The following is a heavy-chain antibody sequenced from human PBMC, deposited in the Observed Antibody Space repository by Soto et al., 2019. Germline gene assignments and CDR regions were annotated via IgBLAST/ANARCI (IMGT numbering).Heavy chain of an antibody. D-gene: IGHD3-9*01. Sequence: QVQLVQSGAEVKQPGSSVKVSCKASGGTFSSYTISWVRQAPGQGLEWMGRIIPILGIANYAQKFQGRVTITADKSTSTAYMELSSLRSEDTAVYYCARASHDILTGYSLSADGMDVWGQWTTVTVSS. V-gene: IGHV1-69*02. CDR3: ARASHDILTGYSLSADGMDV. J-gene: IGHJ6*02. CDR2: IIPILGIA. CDR1: GGTFSSYT.